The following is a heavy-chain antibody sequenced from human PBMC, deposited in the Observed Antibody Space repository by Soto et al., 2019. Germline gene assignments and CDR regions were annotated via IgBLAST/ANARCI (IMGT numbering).Heavy chain of an antibody. D-gene: IGHD3-22*01. V-gene: IGHV4-59*01. Sequence: PETLSLSCTVSGGSTSSYYWSGIRQPPGKGLEWIGYIYYSGSTNYNPSLKSRVTISVDTSKNQFSLKLSSVTAADTAVYYCARGYYDSSGYVPPGYWGQGSLVTVSS. CDR2: IYYSGST. CDR3: ARGYYDSSGYVPPGY. J-gene: IGHJ4*02. CDR1: GGSTSSYY.